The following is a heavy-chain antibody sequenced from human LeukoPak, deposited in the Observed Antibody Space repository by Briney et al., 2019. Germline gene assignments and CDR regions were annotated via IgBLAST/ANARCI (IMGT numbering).Heavy chain of an antibody. Sequence: ASVKVSCKASGYTFTSYGISWVRQAPGQGLEWMGWISAYNGNTNYAQKLQGRVTMTTDTSTSTAYMGLRSLRSDDTAVYYCARDGRRYYDFWSGTIFGENDYWGQGTLVTVSS. J-gene: IGHJ4*02. CDR3: ARDGRRYYDFWSGTIFGENDY. CDR1: GYTFTSYG. D-gene: IGHD3-3*01. V-gene: IGHV1-18*01. CDR2: ISAYNGNT.